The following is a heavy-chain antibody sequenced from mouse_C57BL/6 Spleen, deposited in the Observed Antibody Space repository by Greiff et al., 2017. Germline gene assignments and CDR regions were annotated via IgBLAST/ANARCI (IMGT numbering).Heavy chain of an antibody. CDR1: GYTFTGYW. CDR2: ILPGSGST. D-gene: IGHD2-2*01. CDR3: ARSSTMVTTTGFAY. Sequence: QVQLQQSGAELMKPGASVKLSCKATGYTFTGYWIEWVKQRPGHGLEWIGEILPGSGSTNYNEKFKGKATFTADTSSNTAYMQLSSLTTEDSAIYYGARSSTMVTTTGFAYWGQGTLVTVSA. J-gene: IGHJ3*01. V-gene: IGHV1-9*01.